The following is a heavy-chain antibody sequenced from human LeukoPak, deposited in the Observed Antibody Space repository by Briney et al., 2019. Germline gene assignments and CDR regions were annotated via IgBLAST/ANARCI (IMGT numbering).Heavy chain of an antibody. V-gene: IGHV1-46*01. CDR2: TNPSGGST. CDR3: ATTVTTYNWFDP. D-gene: IGHD4-11*01. Sequence: GASVKVSCKASGYTFTSYYMHWVRQAPGQGLEWMGITNPSGGSTSYAQKFQGRVTMTRDTSTSTVYMELSSLRSEDTAVYYCATTVTTYNWFDPWGQGTLVTVSS. CDR1: GYTFTSYY. J-gene: IGHJ5*02.